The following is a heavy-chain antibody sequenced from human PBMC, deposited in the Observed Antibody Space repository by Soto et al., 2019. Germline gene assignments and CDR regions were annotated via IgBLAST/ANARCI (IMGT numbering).Heavy chain of an antibody. CDR2: TYYRSKWYN. D-gene: IGHD4-17*01. CDR3: ARVRWDDYGDYYYYYYMDV. J-gene: IGHJ6*03. V-gene: IGHV6-1*01. Sequence: PSQTLSLTCAISGDSVSSNSAAWNWIRQSPSRGLEWLGRTYYRSKWYNDYAVSVKSRITINPDTSKNQFSLQLNSVTPEDTAVYYCARVRWDDYGDYYYYYYMDVWGKGTTVTVSS. CDR1: GDSVSSNSAA.